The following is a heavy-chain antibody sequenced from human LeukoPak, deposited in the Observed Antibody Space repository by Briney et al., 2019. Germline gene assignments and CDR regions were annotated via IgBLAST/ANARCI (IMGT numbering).Heavy chain of an antibody. J-gene: IGHJ4*02. D-gene: IGHD3-22*01. CDR2: ISGTGGDT. V-gene: IGHV3-23*01. CDR1: GFTFSTYA. CDR3: GKGVIRSAKYSFDS. Sequence: GGSLRLSCAASGFTFSTYAMSWVRQAPGKGLGWVSAISGTGGDTFYADSVKGRFTISRDNSKNTLDLQINSLRAEDTAVYYCGKGVIRSAKYSFDSWGQGTLVTVSS.